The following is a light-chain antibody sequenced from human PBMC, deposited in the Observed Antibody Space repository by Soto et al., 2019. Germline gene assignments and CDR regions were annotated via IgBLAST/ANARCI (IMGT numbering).Light chain of an antibody. J-gene: IGKJ1*01. V-gene: IGKV1-8*01. Sequence: AIRMTQSPSSLSASTGDRVPITCRAGQGISSFLAWYQQKPGKTPKLLIFAASTLQSGVPSRFSGSGSGTDFTLTISCLQSEDFATYYCQQYYSYPRTFGQGTKVEIK. CDR3: QQYYSYPRT. CDR1: QGISSF. CDR2: AAS.